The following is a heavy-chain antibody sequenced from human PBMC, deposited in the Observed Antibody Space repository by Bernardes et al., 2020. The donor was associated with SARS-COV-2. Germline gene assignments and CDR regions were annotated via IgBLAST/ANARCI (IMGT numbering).Heavy chain of an antibody. D-gene: IGHD2-8*01. CDR1: GFTFSSYW. CDR2: INPDGRSG. Sequence: GGSLRLSCAASGFTFSSYWMHCGRQAPGKGLVWVSRINPDGRSGDYADFVKGRFTISRDNVRNIVFLQMTSLRVEDTAVYYCAFGGNGVNAPGMDVWGQGTTVTVSS. J-gene: IGHJ6*02. V-gene: IGHV3-74*01. CDR3: AFGGNGVNAPGMDV.